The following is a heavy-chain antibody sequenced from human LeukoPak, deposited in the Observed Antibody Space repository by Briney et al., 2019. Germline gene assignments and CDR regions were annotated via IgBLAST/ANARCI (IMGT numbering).Heavy chain of an antibody. CDR3: AKDPKFDP. Sequence: PGRTLRLSCAASGFTFSSYGMHWVRQAPRKGLEWVAVISYDGSNKYYADSVKGRFTISRDNSKNTLYLQMNSLRAEDTAVYYCAKDPKFDPWGQGTLVTVSS. J-gene: IGHJ5*02. V-gene: IGHV3-30*18. CDR2: ISYDGSNK. CDR1: GFTFSSYG.